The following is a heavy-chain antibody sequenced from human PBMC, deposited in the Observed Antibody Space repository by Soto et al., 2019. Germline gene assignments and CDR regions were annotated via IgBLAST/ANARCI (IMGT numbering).Heavy chain of an antibody. CDR3: AKADKTYYEFWSGPDY. D-gene: IGHD3-3*01. CDR1: GFTFSNAW. V-gene: IGHV3-74*01. CDR2: VNNDGDNT. Sequence: GGSLRRSCRASGFTFSNAWMHWVRRAPGKGLVWVSRVNNDGDNTAYADSGKGRFTLSSDNARSILYMQMDGLRVEDTAMYYCAKADKTYYEFWSGPDYWGKGTLVTFPS. J-gene: IGHJ4*02.